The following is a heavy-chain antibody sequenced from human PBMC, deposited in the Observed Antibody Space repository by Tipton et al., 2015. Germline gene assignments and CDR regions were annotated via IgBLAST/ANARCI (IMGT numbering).Heavy chain of an antibody. V-gene: IGHV3-43*01. CDR2: TSWDGAAT. D-gene: IGHD4-11*01. CDR3: AKDSYRRGYYYYGIDV. CDR1: GFAFHDHT. J-gene: IGHJ6*02. Sequence: SLRLSCAASGFAFHDHTMHWVRQAPGKGLQWVSSTSWDGAATYYADSVRGRFTTSRDNSKNSLFLQMNSLRPEDSALYYCAKDSYRRGYYYYGIDVWGQGTTVSVSS.